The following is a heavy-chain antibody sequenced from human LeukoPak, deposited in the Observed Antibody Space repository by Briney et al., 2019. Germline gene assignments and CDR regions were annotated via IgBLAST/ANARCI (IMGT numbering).Heavy chain of an antibody. CDR3: AELGITMIGGV. CDR1: GFAFSDYF. V-gene: IGHV3-11*04. D-gene: IGHD3-10*02. Sequence: SGGSLRLSCTASGFAFSDYFMNWIRQAPGKGLEWVSYISSSGSTIYYADSVKGRFTISRDNAKNSLYLQMNSLRAEDTAVYYCAELGITMIGGVWGKGTTVTISS. J-gene: IGHJ6*04. CDR2: ISSSGSTI.